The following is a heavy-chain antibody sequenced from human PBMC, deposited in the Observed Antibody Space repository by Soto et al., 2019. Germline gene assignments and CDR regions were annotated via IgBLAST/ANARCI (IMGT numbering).Heavy chain of an antibody. J-gene: IGHJ5*02. CDR2: IYYSGST. V-gene: IGHV4-39*01. D-gene: IGHD2-15*01. Sequence: SETLSLTCTVSGGSISSSSYYWGWIRQPPGKGLEWIGSIYYSGSTYYNPSLKSRVTISVDTSKNQFSLKLSSVTAADTAVYYRASPRVAAIRNWFEPLGQGTLVTVSS. CDR1: GGSISSSSYY. CDR3: ASPRVAAIRNWFEP.